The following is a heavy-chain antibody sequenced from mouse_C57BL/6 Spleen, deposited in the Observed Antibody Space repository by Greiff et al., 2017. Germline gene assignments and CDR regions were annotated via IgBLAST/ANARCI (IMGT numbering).Heavy chain of an antibody. CDR3: TPYYGNYEAWFAY. CDR2: IDPENGDT. Sequence: EVQLQQSGAELVRPGASVKLSCTASGFNITDDYMHWVKQRPEQGLEWIGWIDPENGDTEYASKFQGKATITADTSSNTAYLQLSSLTSEDTAVYYCTPYYGNYEAWFAYWGQGTLVTVSA. D-gene: IGHD2-10*01. CDR1: GFNITDDY. V-gene: IGHV14-4*01. J-gene: IGHJ3*01.